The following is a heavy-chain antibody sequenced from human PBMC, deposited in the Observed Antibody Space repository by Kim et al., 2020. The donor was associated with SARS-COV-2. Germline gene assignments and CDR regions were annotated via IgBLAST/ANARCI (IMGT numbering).Heavy chain of an antibody. J-gene: IGHJ4*02. CDR1: GFTFGSYS. V-gene: IGHV3-21*01. Sequence: GGSLRLSCAASGFTFGSYSMNWVRQAPGKGLEWVSSISSSSSYIYYADSVKGRFTISRDNAKNSLYLQMNSLRAEDTAVYYCASTVGATYYFDYWGQGTLVTVSS. CDR2: ISSSSSYI. CDR3: ASTVGATYYFDY. D-gene: IGHD1-26*01.